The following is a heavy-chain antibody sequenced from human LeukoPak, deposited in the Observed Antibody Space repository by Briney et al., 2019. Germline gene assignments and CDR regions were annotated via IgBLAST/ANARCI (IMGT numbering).Heavy chain of an antibody. CDR3: AKDPLWFGESFGFDY. D-gene: IGHD3-10*01. J-gene: IGHJ4*02. V-gene: IGHV3-30*02. Sequence: GGSLRLSCAASGFTFSSYGMHWVRQAPGKGLEWVAFIRYDGSNKYYVDSVKGRFTISRDNSKNTLYLQMNSLRAEDTAVYYCAKDPLWFGESFGFDYWGQGTLVTVSS. CDR2: IRYDGSNK. CDR1: GFTFSSYG.